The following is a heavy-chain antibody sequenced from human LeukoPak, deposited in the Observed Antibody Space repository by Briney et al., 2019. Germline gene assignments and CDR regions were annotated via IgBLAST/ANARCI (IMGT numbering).Heavy chain of an antibody. J-gene: IGHJ3*02. V-gene: IGHV4-4*07. Sequence: PSETLSLTCTVSGGSINSYYWSWIRQPAGKGLERIRRIYTSGSTNYNPSLKSRVTISVDTSKNQFSLKLSSVTAADTAVYYCAREPRITIFGVVIPGAFDIWGQGTMVTVSS. CDR1: GGSINSYY. D-gene: IGHD3-3*01. CDR2: IYTSGST. CDR3: AREPRITIFGVVIPGAFDI.